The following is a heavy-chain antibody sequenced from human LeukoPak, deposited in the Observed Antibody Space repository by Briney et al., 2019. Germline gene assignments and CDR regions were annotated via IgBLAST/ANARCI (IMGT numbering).Heavy chain of an antibody. V-gene: IGHV4-34*01. CDR3: ARGRTYCSGGSCGKGFDY. J-gene: IGHJ4*02. CDR1: GGSFSGYY. D-gene: IGHD2-15*01. CDR2: INHSGST. Sequence: SETLSLTCAVYGGSFSGYYWSWIRQPPGKGLEWIGEINHSGSTNYNPSLKSRVTISVDTSKNQFSLKLSSVTAADTAVYYCARGRTYCSGGSCGKGFDYWGQGTLVTVSS.